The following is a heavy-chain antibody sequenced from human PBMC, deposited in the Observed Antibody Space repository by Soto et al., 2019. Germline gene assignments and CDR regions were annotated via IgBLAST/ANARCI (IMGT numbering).Heavy chain of an antibody. CDR3: PRVPDR. J-gene: IGHJ5*02. CDR2: IYHSGST. Sequence: SETLSLTCAVSGGSISSGGYSWSWIRQPPGKGLEWIGYIYHSGSTYYNPSLKSRVTISVDRSKNQFSLKLSSVTAADTAVYYGPRVPDRWGQGTLVTVS. V-gene: IGHV4-30-2*01. CDR1: GGSISSGGYS.